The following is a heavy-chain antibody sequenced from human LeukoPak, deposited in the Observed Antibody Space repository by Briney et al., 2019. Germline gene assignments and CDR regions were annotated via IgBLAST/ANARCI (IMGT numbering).Heavy chain of an antibody. D-gene: IGHD3-16*02. J-gene: IGHJ3*02. V-gene: IGHV3-23*01. CDR2: ISGSGGST. Sequence: GGSLRLSCAASGFTFSNYAMSWVRQAPGKGLEWVSAISGSGGSTYYADSVKGRFTISIDNSKNTLYLQMNSLRAEDTAVYYCALNGREVPSGAFDIWGQGTMVTVSS. CDR1: GFTFSNYA. CDR3: ALNGREVPSGAFDI.